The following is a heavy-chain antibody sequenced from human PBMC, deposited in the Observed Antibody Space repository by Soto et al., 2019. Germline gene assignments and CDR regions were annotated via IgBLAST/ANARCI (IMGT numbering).Heavy chain of an antibody. V-gene: IGHV1-69*02. CDR1: GGTFSSYT. D-gene: IGHD3-22*01. Sequence: QVQLVQSGAEVKKPGSSVKVSCKASGGTFSSYTISWVRQAPGQGLEWMGRIIPILGIANYAQKFQGRVTITADKSTSTAYMELSSLRSADTAVYYCARVDRNYYDSSGYPAWGQGTLVTVSS. CDR3: ARVDRNYYDSSGYPA. J-gene: IGHJ4*02. CDR2: IIPILGIA.